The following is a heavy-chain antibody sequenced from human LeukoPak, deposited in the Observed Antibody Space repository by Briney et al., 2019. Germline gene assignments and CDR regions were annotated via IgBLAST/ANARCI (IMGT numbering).Heavy chain of an antibody. V-gene: IGHV4-59*02. D-gene: IGHD5-18*01. J-gene: IGHJ4*02. Sequence: SETLSLTCTVSGGSVSSYYWSWIRQPPGKGLEWIGYIYYSGSTNYNPSLKRRVTISVDTSKNQFSLKLSSMTAADTAVYYCARCDSYGLRYYFDYWGQGTLVTVSS. CDR1: GGSVSSYY. CDR2: IYYSGST. CDR3: ARCDSYGLRYYFDY.